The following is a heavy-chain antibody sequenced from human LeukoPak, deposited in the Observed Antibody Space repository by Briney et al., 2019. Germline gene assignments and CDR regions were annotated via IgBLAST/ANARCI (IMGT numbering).Heavy chain of an antibody. D-gene: IGHD4-23*01. J-gene: IGHJ4*02. CDR3: ARDYSTVLRRDFDY. CDR2: ISSSSSYI. V-gene: IGHV3-21*01. CDR1: GFTFSTYS. Sequence: GGSLRLSCAASGFTFSTYSMNWVRQTPGKGLEWVSSISSSSSYIYYADSMKGRFSISRDNAKNSLYLQMNSLRAEDTAVYYCARDYSTVLRRDFDYWGQGTLVTVSS.